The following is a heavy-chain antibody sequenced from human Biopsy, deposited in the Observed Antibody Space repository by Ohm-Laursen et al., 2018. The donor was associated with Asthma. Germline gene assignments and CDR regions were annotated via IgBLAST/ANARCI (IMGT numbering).Heavy chain of an antibody. V-gene: IGHV1-24*01. CDR3: ASDFPKDYVRYNFQF. J-gene: IGHJ4*02. Sequence: ASVKISCKISGYGLTDLSMHWVRQAPGQGLEWMGGHDHEEGGTVNARRFQGRVTMTEDTSTDTAYMELSSLSSDDTAVYYCASDFPKDYVRYNFQFWGQGTLVTVSS. CDR2: HDHEEGGT. CDR1: GYGLTDLS. D-gene: IGHD4-17*01.